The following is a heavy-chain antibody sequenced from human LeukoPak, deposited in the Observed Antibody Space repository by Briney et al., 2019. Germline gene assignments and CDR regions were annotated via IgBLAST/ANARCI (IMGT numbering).Heavy chain of an antibody. CDR3: AKDRTFIVLMVYVSGWFDP. CDR1: GFTFSSYA. J-gene: IGHJ5*02. D-gene: IGHD2-8*01. CDR2: ISGSGGST. V-gene: IGHV3-23*01. Sequence: PGGSLSLSCAASGFTFSSYAMSWVRQAPGKGPKWVSAISGSGGSTYYADSVKGRFTISRDNSKNTLYLQMNSLRAEDTAVYYCAKDRTFIVLMVYVSGWFDPWGQGTLVTVSS.